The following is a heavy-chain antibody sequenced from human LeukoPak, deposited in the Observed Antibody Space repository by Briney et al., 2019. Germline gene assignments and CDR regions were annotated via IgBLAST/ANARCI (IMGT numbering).Heavy chain of an antibody. Sequence: GGSLRLSCGASGFTISSYNMSWVRQAPGRGPEWVSSITSNGNKYYAGSVRGRFTISRDNTKNSLLLQMSSLTAEDTAVYYCARDAHSSTWSDFDYWGQGTLVTVSS. CDR3: ARDAHSSTWSDFDY. CDR2: ITSNGNK. V-gene: IGHV3-69-1*01. D-gene: IGHD6-13*01. CDR1: GFTISSYN. J-gene: IGHJ4*02.